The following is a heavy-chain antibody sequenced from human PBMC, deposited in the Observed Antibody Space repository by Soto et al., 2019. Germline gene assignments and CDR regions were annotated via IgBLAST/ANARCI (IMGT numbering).Heavy chain of an antibody. D-gene: IGHD3-16*01. CDR3: ATATESTHGGRLDV. Sequence: VQLEQSETEVRKPGSSVKLSCKTSGDSLNDYAISWVRQAPGQGLEWMGGIIPILNLVRYAEKFQGRVTISATDSTGTAYLEVTRLRSADTATYYCATATESTHGGRLDVWGLGTTVSGSS. CDR2: IIPILNLV. J-gene: IGHJ6*02. CDR1: GDSLNDYA. V-gene: IGHV1-69*01.